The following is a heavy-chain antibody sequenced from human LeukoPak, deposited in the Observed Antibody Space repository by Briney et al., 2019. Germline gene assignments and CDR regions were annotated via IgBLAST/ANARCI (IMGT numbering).Heavy chain of an antibody. J-gene: IGHJ4*02. D-gene: IGHD3-3*01. Sequence: SVKVSCKASGGTFSSYAISWVRQAPGQGLEWIGRIIPIFGTANYAQKFQGRVTITTDESTSTAYMELSSLRSEDTAVYYCARELNYDFWSGSPFDYWGQGTLVTVSS. V-gene: IGHV1-69*05. CDR3: ARELNYDFWSGSPFDY. CDR1: GGTFSSYA. CDR2: IIPIFGTA.